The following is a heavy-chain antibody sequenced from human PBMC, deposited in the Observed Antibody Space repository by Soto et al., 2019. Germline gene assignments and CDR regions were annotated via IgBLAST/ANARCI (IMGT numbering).Heavy chain of an antibody. D-gene: IGHD3-3*01. J-gene: IGHJ4*02. CDR1: GGSVSSGSYY. V-gene: IGHV4-61*01. CDR2: IYYSGST. CDR3: ARGGYYDFWSGYYTDY. Sequence: SETLSLTCTVSGGSVSSGSYYWSWIRQPPGKGLEWIGYIYYSGSTNYNPSLKSRVTISVDTSKNQFPLKLSSVTAADTAVYYCARGGYYDFWSGYYTDYWGQGTLVTVSS.